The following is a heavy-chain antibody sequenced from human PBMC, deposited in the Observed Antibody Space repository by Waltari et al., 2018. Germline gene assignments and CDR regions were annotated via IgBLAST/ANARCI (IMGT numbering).Heavy chain of an antibody. Sequence: QVQLVESGGGVVQPGGSLRLSCAASGFTFSSYGMHWVRQAPGKGLEWVAFIRYDGSNKYYADSVKGRFTISRDKSKNTLYLQMNSLRAEDTAVYYCAKSGATHYWGQGTLVTVSS. D-gene: IGHD1-26*01. CDR2: IRYDGSNK. CDR3: AKSGATHY. J-gene: IGHJ4*02. V-gene: IGHV3-30*02. CDR1: GFTFSSYG.